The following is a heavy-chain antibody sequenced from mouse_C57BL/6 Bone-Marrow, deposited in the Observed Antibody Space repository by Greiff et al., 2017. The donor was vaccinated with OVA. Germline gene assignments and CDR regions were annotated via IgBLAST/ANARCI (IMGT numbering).Heavy chain of an antibody. Sequence: QVQLKQSGAELVRPGASVTLSCKASGYTFTDYEMHWVKQTPVHGLEWIGAIDPETGGTAYNQKFKGKAILTADKSSSTAYMELRSLTSEDSAVYYCTRESYYPYYFDYWGQGTTLTVSS. V-gene: IGHV1-15*01. CDR2: IDPETGGT. D-gene: IGHD2-12*01. J-gene: IGHJ2*01. CDR1: GYTFTDYE. CDR3: TRESYYPYYFDY.